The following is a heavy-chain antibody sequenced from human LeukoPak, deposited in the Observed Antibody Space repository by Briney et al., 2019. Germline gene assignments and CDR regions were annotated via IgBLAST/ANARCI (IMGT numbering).Heavy chain of an antibody. J-gene: IGHJ4*02. D-gene: IGHD3-9*01. CDR1: GFTFCSYA. CDR2: ISYDGSNK. V-gene: IGHV3-30-3*01. CDR3: AKEARDILTHYYWGSQFDY. Sequence: PGGSLRLSWAASGFTFCSYAMHWVRQAPGKGLEWVAVISYDGSNKYYADSVKGRFTISRDNSKNTLYLQMNSLRAEDTALYYCAKEARDILTHYYWGSQFDYWGQGTLVIVSS.